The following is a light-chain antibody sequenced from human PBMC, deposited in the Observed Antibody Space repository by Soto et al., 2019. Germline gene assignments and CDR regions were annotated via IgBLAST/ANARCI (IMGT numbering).Light chain of an antibody. CDR1: QSISSW. CDR2: DAS. J-gene: IGKJ4*01. CDR3: QQYNSYPAT. Sequence: DIQMTQSPSTLSASVGDRVTITCRASQSISSWLAWYQQKPGKAPKLLIYDASSLESGVPSRFSGSGSGTEFTLTISSLRPDDFATYYCQQYNSYPATFGGGTKVEIK. V-gene: IGKV1-5*01.